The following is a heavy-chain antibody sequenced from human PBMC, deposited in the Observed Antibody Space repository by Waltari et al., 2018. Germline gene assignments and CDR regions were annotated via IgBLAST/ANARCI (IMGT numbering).Heavy chain of an antibody. CDR2: IYYSGST. V-gene: IGHV4-59*11. CDR1: GGSISSHY. CDR3: ARDRGQAAAGPDYYYYYGMVV. Sequence: QVQLQESGPGLVKPSETLSLTCTVSGGSISSHYWSWIRQPPGKGLEWIGYIYYSGSTNYNPSLKSRVTIAVDTSKNQFSLKLSSVTAADTAVYYCARDRGQAAAGPDYYYYYGMVVWGQGTTVTVSS. J-gene: IGHJ6*02. D-gene: IGHD6-13*01.